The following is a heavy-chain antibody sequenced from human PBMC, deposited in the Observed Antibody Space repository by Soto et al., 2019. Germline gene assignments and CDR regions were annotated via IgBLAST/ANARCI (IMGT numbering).Heavy chain of an antibody. J-gene: IGHJ3*02. CDR2: FDPEDGET. CDR3: ATRLTPVLRFLEWFPWAFDI. CDR1: GYTLSELS. Sequence: ASVKVSCKVSGYTLSELSMDWVRQAPGKGLEWMGGFDPEDGETIYAQKFQGRVTMTEDTSTDTAYMELSSLRSEDTAVYYCATRLTPVLRFLEWFPWAFDIWGQGTMVTVSS. D-gene: IGHD3-3*01. V-gene: IGHV1-24*01.